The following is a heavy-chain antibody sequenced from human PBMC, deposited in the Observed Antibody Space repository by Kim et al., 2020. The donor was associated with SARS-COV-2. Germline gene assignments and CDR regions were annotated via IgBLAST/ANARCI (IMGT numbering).Heavy chain of an antibody. CDR1: GGSFVGYY. Sequence: SETLSLTCAVYGGSFVGYYWAWIRQPPGKGLEWIGEINHSGSTNYNPSLKSLFTISVDTSKNQVSLNVSSVTAADTAVYYCARVRRSFQGLSRPTCFDPGGQEPLHSVS. CDR3: ARVRRSFQGLSRPTCFDP. CDR2: INHSGST. D-gene: IGHD6-25*01. J-gene: IGHJ5*02. V-gene: IGHV4-34*01.